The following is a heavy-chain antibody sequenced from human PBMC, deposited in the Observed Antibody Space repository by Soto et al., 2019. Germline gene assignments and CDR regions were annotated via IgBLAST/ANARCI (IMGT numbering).Heavy chain of an antibody. V-gene: IGHV3-23*01. Sequence: GGSLRLSCAASGFTFSSYAMSWVRQAPGKGLEWVSAISGSGGSTYYADSVKGRFTISRDNSKNTLYLQMNSLRAEDTAIYYCAKELRRRIAVAGTFDYWGQGTLVTVSS. CDR1: GFTFSSYA. D-gene: IGHD6-19*01. J-gene: IGHJ4*02. CDR3: AKELRRRIAVAGTFDY. CDR2: ISGSGGST.